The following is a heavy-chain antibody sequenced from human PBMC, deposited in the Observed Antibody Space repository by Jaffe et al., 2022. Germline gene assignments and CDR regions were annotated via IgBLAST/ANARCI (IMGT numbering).Heavy chain of an antibody. Sequence: QVQLQESGPGLVKPSQTLSLTCTVSGGSISSGSYYWSWIRQPAGKGLEWIGRIYTSGSTNYNPSLKSRVTISVDTSKNQFSLKLSSVTAADTAVYYCAREATTTVTTGTPHVSYYYYYYMDVWGKGTTVTVSS. V-gene: IGHV4-61*02. CDR2: IYTSGST. D-gene: IGHD4-17*01. J-gene: IGHJ6*03. CDR3: AREATTTVTTGTPHVSYYYYYYMDV. CDR1: GGSISSGSYY.